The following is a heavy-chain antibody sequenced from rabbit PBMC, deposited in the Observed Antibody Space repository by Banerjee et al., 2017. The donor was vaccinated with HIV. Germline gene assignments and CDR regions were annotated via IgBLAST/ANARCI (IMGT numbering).Heavy chain of an antibody. V-gene: IGHV1S40*01. CDR1: GFSFSSSYW. J-gene: IGHJ4*01. CDR2: IFGGSSANT. Sequence: QSLEESGGDLVKPGASLTLTCTASGFSFSSSYWICWVRQAPGKGLEWIACIFGGSSANTAYASWAKGRFTISKTSSTTVTLQMTSLTAADTATYFCARGIVVSGVDLWGPGTLVTV. D-gene: IGHD4-1*01. CDR3: ARGIVVSGVDL.